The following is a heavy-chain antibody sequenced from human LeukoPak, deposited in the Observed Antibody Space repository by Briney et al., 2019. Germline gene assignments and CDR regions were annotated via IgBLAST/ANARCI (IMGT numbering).Heavy chain of an antibody. Sequence: SQTLSLTCASSGDSVSSNSAAWNWIRQSPARGLEWLGRTYYRSKWYNDYAVSVKSRITINPDTSKNQFSLQLNSVTPEDTAVYYCAREVRGWYGPFYYYYYMDVWGKGTTVTVSS. V-gene: IGHV6-1*01. CDR1: GDSVSSNSAA. CDR2: TYYRSKWYN. CDR3: AREVRGWYGPFYYYYYMDV. J-gene: IGHJ6*03. D-gene: IGHD6-19*01.